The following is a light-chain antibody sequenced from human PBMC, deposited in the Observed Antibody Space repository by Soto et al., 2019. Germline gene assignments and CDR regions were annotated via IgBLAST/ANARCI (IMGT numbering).Light chain of an antibody. CDR2: GAY. Sequence: IVVTQSPATLSVSPGETVTLSCRVSQSVSSSLAWYQQKPGQAPRLLISGAYTRATGIPARFSGSGSGTEFTLTISCLQSEDFAVYYCQQYYNWPQLTFGGGTRVEIE. CDR3: QQYYNWPQLT. CDR1: QSVSSS. J-gene: IGKJ4*01. V-gene: IGKV3-15*01.